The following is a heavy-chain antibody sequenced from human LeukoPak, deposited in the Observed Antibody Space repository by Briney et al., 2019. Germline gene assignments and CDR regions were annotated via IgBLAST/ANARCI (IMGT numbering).Heavy chain of an antibody. CDR2: ISYDGSNK. Sequence: PGRSLRLSCAPSGIAFSSYGMHWVRQAPGKGLEWVAIISYDGSNKYYADSVKGRFTISRDNSKNTLYLQMSSLRAEDTAVYYCAKDLVPATAHEYYYYGMDVRGQGTTVTVSS. CDR1: GIAFSSYG. J-gene: IGHJ6*02. D-gene: IGHD2-2*01. CDR3: AKDLVPATAHEYYYYGMDV. V-gene: IGHV3-30*18.